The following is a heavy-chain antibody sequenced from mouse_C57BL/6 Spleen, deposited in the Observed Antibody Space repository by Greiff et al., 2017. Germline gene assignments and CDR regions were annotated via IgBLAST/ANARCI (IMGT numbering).Heavy chain of an antibody. J-gene: IGHJ3*01. Sequence: QVQLQQPGAELVRPGSSVKLSCKASGYTFTSYWMHWVKQRPIQGLEWIGNIDPSDSDTHYNQKFKDKATLTVDKSSSTAYMQLSSLTSEDSAVYYCARDYYGSSFFAYWGQGTLVTVSA. V-gene: IGHV1-52*01. D-gene: IGHD1-1*01. CDR3: ARDYYGSSFFAY. CDR2: IDPSDSDT. CDR1: GYTFTSYW.